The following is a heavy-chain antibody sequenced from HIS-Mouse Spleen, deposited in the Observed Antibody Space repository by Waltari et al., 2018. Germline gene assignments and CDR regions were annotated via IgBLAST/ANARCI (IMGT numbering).Heavy chain of an antibody. CDR3: ARMGPASGSYGDY. CDR1: GGSFSGYY. Sequence: QVQLQQWGAGLLKPSETLSLTCAVYGGSFSGYYWSWIRQPPGKGLEWIGEINHSGSTNYNPSLKSLVTISVDTSKNQFSLKLSSVTAADTAVYYCARMGPASGSYGDYWGQGTLVTVSS. J-gene: IGHJ4*02. CDR2: INHSGST. D-gene: IGHD1-26*01. V-gene: IGHV4-34*01.